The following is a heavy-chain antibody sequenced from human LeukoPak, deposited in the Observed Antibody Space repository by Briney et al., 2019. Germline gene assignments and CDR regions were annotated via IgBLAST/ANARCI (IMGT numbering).Heavy chain of an antibody. CDR2: IYYSGST. Sequence: SETLSLTCTVSGGSISSGGYYWSWIRQHPGKGLEWIGYIYYSGSTYYNPSLKSRVTISVDTSKNQFSLKLSSVTAADTAVYYCARNVLRFLEETYYFDYWGQGTLVTVSS. CDR3: ARNVLRFLEETYYFDY. D-gene: IGHD3-3*01. CDR1: GGSISSGGYY. V-gene: IGHV4-31*03. J-gene: IGHJ4*02.